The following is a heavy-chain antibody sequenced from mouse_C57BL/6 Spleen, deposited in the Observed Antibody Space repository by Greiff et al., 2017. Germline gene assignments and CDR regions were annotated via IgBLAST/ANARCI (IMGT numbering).Heavy chain of an antibody. V-gene: IGHV1-7*01. CDR1: GYTFTSYW. CDR3: VRVGAELEVAMDD. D-gene: IGHD2-12*01. J-gene: IGHJ4*01. CDR2: INPSSGYT. Sequence: QVQLQQSGAELAKPGASVKLSCKASGYTFTSYWMHWVKQRPGQGLEWIGYINPSSGYTKYNQTFKDKATLTADKSSSTAYMRLSSLTYEDSAAYYYVRVGAELEVAMDDWVQGTSVTVSS.